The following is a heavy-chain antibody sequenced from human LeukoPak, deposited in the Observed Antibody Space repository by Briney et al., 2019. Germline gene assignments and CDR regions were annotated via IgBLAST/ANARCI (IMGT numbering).Heavy chain of an antibody. D-gene: IGHD7-27*01. J-gene: IGHJ4*02. Sequence: ASVSVSCKASGYTFTGYYMHWVRQAPGQGLEWMGWINPNSGGTNYAQKFQGRVTMTRDTSISTAYMELSRLRSDDTAVYYCARDIPARANWGSFNYWGQGTLVTVSS. CDR1: GYTFTGYY. V-gene: IGHV1-2*02. CDR3: ARDIPARANWGSFNY. CDR2: INPNSGGT.